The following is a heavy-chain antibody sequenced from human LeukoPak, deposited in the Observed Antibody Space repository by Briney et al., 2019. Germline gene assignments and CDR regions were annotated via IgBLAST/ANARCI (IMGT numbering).Heavy chain of an antibody. CDR3: ARDGNFDY. D-gene: IGHD2-21*01. V-gene: IGHV1-2*02. CDR1: GYTFTDYY. J-gene: IGHJ4*02. CDR2: INPNSGGT. Sequence: EASVKVSCKSSGYTFTDYYLHWVRQAPGQGLEWMGWINPNSGGTNYAQKFQGRVTLTRDTSITTTYMELSRLRSDDTAVYYCARDGNFDYWGQGTLVTVSS.